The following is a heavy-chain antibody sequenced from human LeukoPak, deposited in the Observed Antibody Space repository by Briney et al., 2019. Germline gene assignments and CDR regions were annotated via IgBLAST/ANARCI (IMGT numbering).Heavy chain of an antibody. Sequence: GGSLRLSCAASGFTFSDYNMRWIRQAPGKGLEWVSSISRSGSTKYYADSVKGRFTISRDNSKNTLYLQMNSLRAEDTAVYYCAKVEIITGNRLDYWGQGTLVTVSS. J-gene: IGHJ4*02. D-gene: IGHD1-14*01. V-gene: IGHV3-11*01. CDR1: GFTFSDYN. CDR3: AKVEIITGNRLDY. CDR2: ISRSGSTK.